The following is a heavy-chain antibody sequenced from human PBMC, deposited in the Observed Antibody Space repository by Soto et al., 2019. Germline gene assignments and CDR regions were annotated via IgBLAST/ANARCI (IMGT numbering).Heavy chain of an antibody. D-gene: IGHD4-17*01. V-gene: IGHV4-39*01. Sequence: SETLSLTCTVSGGSISSSSYYWGWIRQPPGKGLEWIGNIDYSGTTYFNPSLKSRVTISVDTSKSQVSLKLRSVTAADTAIYYCARRFTWMTTDYGLDVWGRGTTVTVSS. J-gene: IGHJ6*02. CDR3: ARRFTWMTTDYGLDV. CDR1: GGSISSSSYY. CDR2: IDYSGTT.